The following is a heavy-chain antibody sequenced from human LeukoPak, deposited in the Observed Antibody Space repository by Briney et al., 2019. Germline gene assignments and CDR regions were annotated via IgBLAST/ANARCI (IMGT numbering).Heavy chain of an antibody. V-gene: IGHV3-23*01. D-gene: IGHD3-10*01. CDR3: AKVGPSTMVRGVPTLAFDY. CDR2: ISGSRGST. CDR1: GFTCSSYA. Sequence: GGSLRLSCAASGFTCSSYARSWVRQAPGKGLEWVSAISGSRGSTYYADSVKGRFTISRDNSKNTLYLQRNSLRAEDTAVYYCAKVGPSTMVRGVPTLAFDYWGQGTLVTVSS. J-gene: IGHJ4*02.